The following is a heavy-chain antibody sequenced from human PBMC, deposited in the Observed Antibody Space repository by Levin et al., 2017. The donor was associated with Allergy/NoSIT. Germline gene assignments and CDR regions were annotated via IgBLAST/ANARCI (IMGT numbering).Heavy chain of an antibody. J-gene: IGHJ3*02. Sequence: GESLKISCKTSGYSFTGFYMHWVRQAPGQGLDWMGWINPDSGGTDYAQKFQGRVTMTRDTSISTAYMELSRLKSDDTAVYYCAREWGDIFDIWGQGTKVTVSS. CDR2: INPDSGGT. D-gene: IGHD2-21*01. V-gene: IGHV1-2*02. CDR1: GYSFTGFY. CDR3: AREWGDIFDI.